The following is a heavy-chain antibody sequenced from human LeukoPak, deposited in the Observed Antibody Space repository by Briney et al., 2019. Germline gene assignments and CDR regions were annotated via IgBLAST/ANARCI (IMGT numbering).Heavy chain of an antibody. V-gene: IGHV3-73*01. CDR3: TRGAAAAPYYYYYMDV. J-gene: IGHJ6*03. D-gene: IGHD6-13*01. Sequence: PAGGSLRLSCAASGFTFSGSAMHWVRQASGKGLEWVGRIRSKANNYATAYAASVKGRFTISRDDSKNTAYLQMNSLKTEDTAVYYCTRGAAAAPYYYYYMDVWGKGTTATVSS. CDR1: GFTFSGSA. CDR2: IRSKANNYAT.